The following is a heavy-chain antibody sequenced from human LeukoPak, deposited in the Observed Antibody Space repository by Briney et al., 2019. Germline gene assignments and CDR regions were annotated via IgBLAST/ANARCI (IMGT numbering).Heavy chain of an antibody. CDR2: ISAYNGNT. CDR3: ARDLTSGYANPADY. CDR1: GYTFTSYG. Sequence: ASVTVSCKASGYTFTSYGISWVRRAPGQGLEWMGWISAYNGNTNYAQKLQGRVTMTTDTSTSTAYMELRSLRSDDTAVYYCARDLTSGYANPADYWGQGTLVTVSS. V-gene: IGHV1-18*01. J-gene: IGHJ4*02. D-gene: IGHD3-22*01.